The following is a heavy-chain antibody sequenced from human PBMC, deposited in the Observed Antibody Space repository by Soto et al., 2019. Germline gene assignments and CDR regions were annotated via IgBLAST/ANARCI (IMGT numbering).Heavy chain of an antibody. Sequence: QVQLVQSGAEVKKPGASVKVSCKASGYTFTSYDINWVRQATGQGLEWMGWMNPNSGNTGYAQKFRGRVTMTRNTTISTAYMEPSSLGSEDTAVYYCARESTGTTSMDVWGQGTTVTVSS. CDR1: GYTFTSYD. V-gene: IGHV1-8*01. CDR2: MNPNSGNT. CDR3: ARESTGTTSMDV. D-gene: IGHD1-1*01. J-gene: IGHJ6*02.